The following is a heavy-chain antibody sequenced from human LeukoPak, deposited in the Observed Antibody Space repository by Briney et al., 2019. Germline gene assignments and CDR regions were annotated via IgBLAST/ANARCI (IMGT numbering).Heavy chain of an antibody. D-gene: IGHD1-14*01. V-gene: IGHV3-23*01. CDR3: AKDSAGFLKYFFDY. CDR2: INGNGGST. CDR1: RFTFSSYG. J-gene: IGHJ4*02. Sequence: GGSLRLSCAAARFTFSSYGMTWVRQAPGKELEWVSAINGNGGSTYYADSVKGRFTISRDNSKNTLFLQMNSLRAEDTAIYYCAKDSAGFLKYFFDYWGQGTLVTVSS.